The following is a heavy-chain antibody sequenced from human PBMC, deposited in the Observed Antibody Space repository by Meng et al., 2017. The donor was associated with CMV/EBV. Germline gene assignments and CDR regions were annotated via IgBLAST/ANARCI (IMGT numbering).Heavy chain of an antibody. J-gene: IGHJ4*02. Sequence: SETLSLTCTVSGYSISSGYYWGWIRQPPGKGLEWIGSIYHSGGTYYNPSLKSRVTISVDTSKNQFSLKLSSVTAADTAVYYCARVRRITMIVDWGQGTLVTVSS. V-gene: IGHV4-38-2*02. CDR2: IYHSGGT. CDR1: GYSISSGYY. CDR3: ARVRRITMIVD. D-gene: IGHD3-22*01.